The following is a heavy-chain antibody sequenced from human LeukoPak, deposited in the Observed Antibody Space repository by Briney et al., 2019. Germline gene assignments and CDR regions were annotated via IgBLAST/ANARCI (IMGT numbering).Heavy chain of an antibody. Sequence: GGSLRLSCAASGFTFSRYWMSWVRQAPGKGLEWVANIKQDGSQKSYVDSVKGRFTISRDNAKNSLYLQVNSLRAEDTALYYCARSYCSGANCGCDYWGQGILVTVSS. D-gene: IGHD2-15*01. J-gene: IGHJ4*02. CDR1: GFTFSRYW. V-gene: IGHV3-7*03. CDR2: IKQDGSQK. CDR3: ARSYCSGANCGCDY.